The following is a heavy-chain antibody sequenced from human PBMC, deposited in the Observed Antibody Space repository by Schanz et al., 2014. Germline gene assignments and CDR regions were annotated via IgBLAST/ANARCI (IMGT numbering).Heavy chain of an antibody. D-gene: IGHD3-16*01. J-gene: IGHJ6*02. CDR1: GGTFSSYT. CDR2: IIPILGIA. Sequence: QVQLVQSEAEVKKPGSSVKVSCKASGGTFSSYTISWVRQAPGQGLEWMGRIIPILGIANYAQNFQGRVTITADKSTSTAYMELTSLRAEDTAVYYCARVGDYYGMDVWGQGATVTVSS. CDR3: ARVGDYYGMDV. V-gene: IGHV1-69*02.